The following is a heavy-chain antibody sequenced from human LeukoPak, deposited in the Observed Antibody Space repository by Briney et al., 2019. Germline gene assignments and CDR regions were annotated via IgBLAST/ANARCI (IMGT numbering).Heavy chain of an antibody. J-gene: IGHJ4*02. V-gene: IGHV3-23*01. CDR2: ISGSGDST. CDR3: AKAYADWLESVDY. D-gene: IGHD3-9*01. CDR1: GFTFSSYA. Sequence: PGGSLRLSCAASGFTFSSYAMSWVRQAPGKGLEWVSAISGSGDSTYYADSVKGRFTISRDNSKNTLYLQMNSLRAEDTAVYYRAKAYADWLESVDYWGQGTLVTVSS.